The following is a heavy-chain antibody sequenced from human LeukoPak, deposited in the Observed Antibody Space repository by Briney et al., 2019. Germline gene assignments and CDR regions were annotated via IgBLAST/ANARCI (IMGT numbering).Heavy chain of an antibody. V-gene: IGHV3-21*01. CDR3: ARVRLRYYDSSGYHHDAFDI. D-gene: IGHD3-22*01. J-gene: IGHJ3*02. Sequence: GGSRRLSCAASGFTFSSYSMNWVRQAPGKGLEWVSSISSSSSYIYYADSVKGRFTISRDNAKNSLYLQMNSLRAEDTAVYYCARVRLRYYDSSGYHHDAFDIWGQGTMVTVSS. CDR2: ISSSSSYI. CDR1: GFTFSSYS.